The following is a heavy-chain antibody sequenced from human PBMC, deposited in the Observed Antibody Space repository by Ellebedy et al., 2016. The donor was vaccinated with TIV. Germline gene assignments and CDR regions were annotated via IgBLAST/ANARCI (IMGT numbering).Heavy chain of an antibody. CDR2: VSSNGGST. CDR1: GFTFSSYA. V-gene: IGHV3-64*04. Sequence: GESLKISCSASGFTFSSYAMHWVRQAPGKGLEYVSAVSSNGGSTYYADSVKGRFTISRDNSKNTLYLQMNSLRAEDTAVYYCARDLMITFGGVEISYWGQGTLVTVSS. CDR3: ARDLMITFGGVEISY. D-gene: IGHD3-16*01. J-gene: IGHJ4*02.